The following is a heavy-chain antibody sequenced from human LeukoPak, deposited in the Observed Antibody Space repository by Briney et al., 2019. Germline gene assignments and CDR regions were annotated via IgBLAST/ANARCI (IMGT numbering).Heavy chain of an antibody. Sequence: GGSLRLSCAASGFTFSNAWMSWVRQAPGKGLEWVSGISWNSGSIGYADSVKGRSTISRDNAKNSLYLQMNSLRAEDTAVYYCARAGEPTFLDYWGQGSLVTVSS. V-gene: IGHV3-20*04. CDR2: ISWNSGSI. D-gene: IGHD3-16*01. CDR3: ARAGEPTFLDY. J-gene: IGHJ4*02. CDR1: GFTFSNAW.